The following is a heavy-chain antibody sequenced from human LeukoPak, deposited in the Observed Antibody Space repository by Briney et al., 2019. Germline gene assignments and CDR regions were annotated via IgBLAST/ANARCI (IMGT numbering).Heavy chain of an antibody. CDR2: IWYDGSNK. CDR3: AKDLNPPNVYCTNGVCYKQRVFDY. Sequence: PGGSLRLSCAASGFTFSSYGMHWVRQAPGKGLEWVAFIWYDGSNKYYADSVKGRFTISRDNSKNTLYLQMNSLRAEDTAVYYCAKDLNPPNVYCTNGVCYKQRVFDYWGQGTLVTVSS. V-gene: IGHV3-30*02. CDR1: GFTFSSYG. J-gene: IGHJ4*02. D-gene: IGHD2-8*01.